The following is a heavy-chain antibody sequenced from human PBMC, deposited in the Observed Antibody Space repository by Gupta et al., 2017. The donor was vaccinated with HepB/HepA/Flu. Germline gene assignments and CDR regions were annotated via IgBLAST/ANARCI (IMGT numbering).Heavy chain of an antibody. CDR2: ISPRDGAT. V-gene: IGHV1-46*01. CDR3: AREVVGLCAFDI. D-gene: IGHD1-26*01. CDR1: GNIFTNHY. Sequence: QEQLLQSGAEVKKPGASVKVSCRASGNIFTNHYLHWVRQAPGRGLEWMGIISPRDGATNYAQKFQGRVTMTTDTSTNTAYMEMRSLSYDDTAVFYCAREVVGLCAFDIWGLGTMGPVSS. J-gene: IGHJ3*02.